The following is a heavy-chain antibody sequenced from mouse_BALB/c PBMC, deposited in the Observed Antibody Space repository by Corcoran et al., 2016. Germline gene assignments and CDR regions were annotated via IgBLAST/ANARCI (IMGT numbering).Heavy chain of an antibody. Sequence: QIQLQQSGPELVKPGASVKISCKASGYTFTHYYINLVKQKPGQGLEWIGWIYPGSGNTKYNEKFKGKATLTVDTSSSTAYMQLSSLTSEDTAVYFCARNGPWYCDVWGAGTTVTVSS. CDR1: GYTFTHYY. CDR3: ARNGPWYCDV. V-gene: IGHV1-84*02. CDR2: IYPGSGNT. J-gene: IGHJ1*01.